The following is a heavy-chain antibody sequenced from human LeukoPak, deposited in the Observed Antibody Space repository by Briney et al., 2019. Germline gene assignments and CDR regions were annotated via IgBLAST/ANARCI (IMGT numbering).Heavy chain of an antibody. CDR2: ISSSSSYI. CDR1: GFTFSSYS. J-gene: IGHJ3*02. CDR3: ARDSGDCGGDCYSGLKGAFDI. Sequence: GGSLRLSCAASGFTFSSYSMNWVRQAPGRGLEWVSSISSSSSYIYYADSVKGRFTISRDNAKNSLYLQMNSLRAEDTDVYYCARDSGDCGGDCYSGLKGAFDIWGQGTMVTVSS. D-gene: IGHD2-21*02. V-gene: IGHV3-21*01.